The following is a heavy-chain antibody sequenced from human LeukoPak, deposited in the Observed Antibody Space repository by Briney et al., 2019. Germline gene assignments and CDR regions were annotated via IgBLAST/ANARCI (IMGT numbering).Heavy chain of an antibody. V-gene: IGHV3-30*04. CDR3: ARDRKYYFDY. J-gene: IGHJ4*02. Sequence: PGGSLRLSCSASGFTFTSFSLHWVRLAPGKGLEWVAFISSDGRNKFSADSVRARFTISRDNSNNMLYLQMNSLRTEDTAVYHCARDRKYYFDYWGQGTLVTVSS. CDR2: ISSDGRNK. CDR1: GFTFTSFS.